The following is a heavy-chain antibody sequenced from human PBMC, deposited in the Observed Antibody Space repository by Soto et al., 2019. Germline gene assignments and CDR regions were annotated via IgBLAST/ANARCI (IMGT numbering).Heavy chain of an antibody. V-gene: IGHV1-18*01. CDR2: ISAHNDNT. CDR3: ARGRYGDY. J-gene: IGHJ4*02. D-gene: IGHD1-1*01. CDR1: GYAFTTYG. Sequence: QVHLVQSGAEVKKPGASVKVSCQGSGYAFTTYGITWVRQAPGQGLEWMGWISAHNDNTNYAQTLQGRVTVTRDTSTSTAYMELRSLRYDDTAGYYCARGRYGDYWGQGAVVTASP.